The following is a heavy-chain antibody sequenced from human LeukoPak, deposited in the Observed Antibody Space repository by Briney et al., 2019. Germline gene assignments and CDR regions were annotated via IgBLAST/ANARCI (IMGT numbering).Heavy chain of an antibody. CDR3: ATLAELRFLEWPT. CDR2: ISYDGSDK. Sequence: GGSLRLSCAASGFSFSDNSMNWVRQAPGKGLEWVAVISYDGSDKNYADSVKGRFTISRDNSKNRLCLQMNSLRADDTAVYYCATLAELRFLEWPTWGQGTLVTVSS. CDR1: GFSFSDNS. J-gene: IGHJ5*02. V-gene: IGHV3-30-3*01. D-gene: IGHD3-3*01.